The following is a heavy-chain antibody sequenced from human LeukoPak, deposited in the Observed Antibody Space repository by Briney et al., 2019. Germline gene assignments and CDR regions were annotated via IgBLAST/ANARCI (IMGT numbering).Heavy chain of an antibody. CDR2: ISSSGSTI. CDR1: GFTFSSYW. CDR3: AELGITMIGGV. J-gene: IGHJ6*04. Sequence: GGTLRLSCAASGFTFSSYWMHWVRQAPGKGLEWVSYISSSGSTIYYADSVKGRFTISRDNAKNSLYLQMNSLRAEDTAVYYCAELGITMIGGVWGKGTTVTISS. V-gene: IGHV3-48*04. D-gene: IGHD3-10*02.